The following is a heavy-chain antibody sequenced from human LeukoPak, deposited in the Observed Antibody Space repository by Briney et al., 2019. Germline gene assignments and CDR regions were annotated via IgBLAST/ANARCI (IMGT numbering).Heavy chain of an antibody. J-gene: IGHJ4*02. CDR3: ARGGDGSGYYVTEFHY. D-gene: IGHD3-22*01. CDR1: GFTLSSYE. V-gene: IGHV3-48*03. CDR2: IDRSGTTI. Sequence: LPGGSLRLSCAASGFTLSSYEMNWVRQAPGKGLEWISYIDRSGTTIHYADSVKGRFTISRDNARESLDLQMNSLRAEDTAIYYCARGGDGSGYYVTEFHYWGRGTLVTVAS.